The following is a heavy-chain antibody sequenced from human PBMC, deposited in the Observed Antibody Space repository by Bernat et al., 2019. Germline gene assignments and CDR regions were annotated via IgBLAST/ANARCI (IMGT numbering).Heavy chain of an antibody. J-gene: IGHJ3*02. D-gene: IGHD1/OR15-1a*01. CDR2: IGTGGDT. V-gene: IGHV3-13*01. CDR3: ARERQLEQLDACDI. Sequence: EVQLVESGGGLVEPGGSLRLSCAASGFTFSDYDMHWVRQSAGKGLEWVSAIGTGGDTYYPGSVKGRFTISRENAKNSLYLQMNSLRAEDTDVYYCARERQLEQLDACDIWGQGTMVSVSS. CDR1: GFTFSDYD.